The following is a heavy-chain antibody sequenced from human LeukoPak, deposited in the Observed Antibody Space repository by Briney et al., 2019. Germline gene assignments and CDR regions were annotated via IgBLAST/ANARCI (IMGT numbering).Heavy chain of an antibody. D-gene: IGHD5-24*01. CDR3: ARALVEMATILDY. J-gene: IGHJ4*02. V-gene: IGHV3-30*19. CDR2: IWYDGSNK. Sequence: GRSLRLSCAASGFTFSSYGMHWVRQAPGKGLEWVAVIWYDGSNKYYADSVKGRFTISRDNSKNTLYLQMNSLRAEDTAVYYCARALVEMATILDYWGQGTLVTVSS. CDR1: GFTFSSYG.